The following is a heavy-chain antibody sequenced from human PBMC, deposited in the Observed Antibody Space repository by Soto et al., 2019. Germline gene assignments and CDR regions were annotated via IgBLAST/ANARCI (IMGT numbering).Heavy chain of an antibody. CDR1: RFIFSSHD. CDR2: ISGSGGTT. D-gene: IGHD6-19*01. V-gene: IGHV3-23*01. CDR3: AKDGPGYSSG. J-gene: IGHJ4*02. Sequence: EVRLLESGGDLVQPGGSLRLSCAASRFIFSSHDMSWVRQPPGKGLEWVSVISGSGGTTYYADSVKGRFAISRDNSKNTLSLQMNSLRAEDTAVYYCAKDGPGYSSGWGQGTLVTVSS.